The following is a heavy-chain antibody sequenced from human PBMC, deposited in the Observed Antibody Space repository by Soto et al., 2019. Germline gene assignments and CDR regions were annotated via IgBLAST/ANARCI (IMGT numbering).Heavy chain of an antibody. J-gene: IGHJ5*02. CDR2: ISGSGSST. V-gene: IGHV3-23*01. D-gene: IGHD6-13*01. CDR3: AKSMYSSSWYDQGNWFDP. CDR1: GFTFSSHA. Sequence: PGGSLRLSCAASGFTFSSHAMSWVRQAPGKGLEWVSVISGSGSSTYYADSVKGRFTISRDNSKNTLYLQMNSLRAEDTGVYYCAKSMYSSSWYDQGNWFDPWGQGTLVTVSS.